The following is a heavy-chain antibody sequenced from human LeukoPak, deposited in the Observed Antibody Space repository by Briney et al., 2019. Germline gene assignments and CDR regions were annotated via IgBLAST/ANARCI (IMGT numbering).Heavy chain of an antibody. J-gene: IGHJ3*02. D-gene: IGHD3-22*01. V-gene: IGHV1-18*01. Sequence: ASVTVSFKASGCTFTSYGISWVRQAPGQGLEWMGWISAYNGNANYAQKLQGRVTMTTDTSTSTAYMELSRLRSDDTAVYYCAREDVGSYYYDSSGYYVIWGQGTMVTVSS. CDR3: AREDVGSYYYDSSGYYVI. CDR1: GCTFTSYG. CDR2: ISAYNGNA.